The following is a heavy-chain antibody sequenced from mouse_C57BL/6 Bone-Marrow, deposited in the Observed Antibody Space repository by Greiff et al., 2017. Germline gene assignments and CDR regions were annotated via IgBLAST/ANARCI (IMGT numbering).Heavy chain of an antibody. Sequence: EVQLQQSGPVLVKPGASVKMSCKASGYTFTDYYMHWVKQSHGKSLEWIGVINPYNGGTSYNQKFKGKATLTVDKSSSTAYMELNSLTSEDSAVYYCAAGYDYEAWFAYWGQGTLVTVAA. CDR3: AAGYDYEAWFAY. CDR2: INPYNGGT. D-gene: IGHD2-4*01. V-gene: IGHV1-19*01. CDR1: GYTFTDYY. J-gene: IGHJ3*01.